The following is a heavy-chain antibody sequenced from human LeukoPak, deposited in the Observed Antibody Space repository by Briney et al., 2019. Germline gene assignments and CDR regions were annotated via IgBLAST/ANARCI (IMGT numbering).Heavy chain of an antibody. CDR1: GFTFSSST. D-gene: IGHD3-22*01. CDR3: AKDTYYYDSSGWIDY. Sequence: GASVKVSCKTSGFTFSSSTVQWVRQAGGQGLEWIGWIVVGSGDTNYAQKFQERVTITRDMSTSTAYMDLSSLGCEDTAVYYCAKDTYYYDSSGWIDYWGQGTLVTVSS. V-gene: IGHV1-58*01. CDR2: IVVGSGDT. J-gene: IGHJ4*02.